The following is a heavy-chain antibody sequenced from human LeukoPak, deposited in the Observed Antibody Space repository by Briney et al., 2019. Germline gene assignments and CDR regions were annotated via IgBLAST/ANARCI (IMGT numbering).Heavy chain of an antibody. CDR1: GYTFTSYG. J-gene: IGHJ3*02. CDR2: ISAYNGNT. Sequence: GASVKVSCKASGYTFTSYGISWVRQAPGQGLEWMGWISAYNGNTNYAQKLQGRVTMTTDTSTSTAYMELRSLRSDDTAVYYCARERRWLRQRNALDIWGQGTMVTVSS. CDR3: ARERRWLRQRNALDI. D-gene: IGHD5-24*01. V-gene: IGHV1-18*01.